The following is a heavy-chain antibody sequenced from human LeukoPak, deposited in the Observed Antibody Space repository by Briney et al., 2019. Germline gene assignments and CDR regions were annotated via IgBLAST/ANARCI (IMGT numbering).Heavy chain of an antibody. CDR1: GGSISSSNYY. D-gene: IGHD4-17*01. V-gene: IGHV4-39*07. CDR2: ISYSGST. Sequence: SETLSLTCTVSGGSISSSNYYWGWIRQPPGKGLGWIGSISYSGSTYYNPSLKSRVTIFVDASKNQFSLKLISVTAADTAVYYCAREYGDQGTRNFDYWGQGGLVTVSS. J-gene: IGHJ4*02. CDR3: AREYGDQGTRNFDY.